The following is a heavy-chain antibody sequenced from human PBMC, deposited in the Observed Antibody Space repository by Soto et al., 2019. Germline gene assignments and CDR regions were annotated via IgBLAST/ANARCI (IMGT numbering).Heavy chain of an antibody. Sequence: QVQLQESGPGLVKPSETLSLTCTVSGGSISGYYWTWIRQPPGKGLEWIGYIYYSGSTNYNPSLKSRVTMSVDTSKNQFSLKVNSVTAADTAVYYCARQQVGYRSTWSPDYWGQRTLVTVSS. CDR3: ARQQVGYRSTWSPDY. J-gene: IGHJ4*02. V-gene: IGHV4-59*08. D-gene: IGHD6-13*01. CDR2: IYYSGST. CDR1: GGSISGYY.